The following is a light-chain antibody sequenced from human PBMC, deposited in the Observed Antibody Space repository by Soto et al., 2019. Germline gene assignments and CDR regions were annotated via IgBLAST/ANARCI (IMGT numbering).Light chain of an antibody. CDR2: SAS. CDR3: QQYYTTPPMYT. Sequence: DIQLTQSPSSLSASVGDRVTITCRASQSMSDSLNWYQQKSGKAPKLLIYSASSLESGVPSRFSGSGSGTDFTLTISSLQPEDFGTYFCQQYYTTPPMYTFGQGTKLEIK. V-gene: IGKV1-39*01. CDR1: QSMSDS. J-gene: IGKJ2*01.